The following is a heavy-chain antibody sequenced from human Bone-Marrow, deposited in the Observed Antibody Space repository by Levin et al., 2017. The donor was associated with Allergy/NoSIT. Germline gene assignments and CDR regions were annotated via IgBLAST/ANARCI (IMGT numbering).Heavy chain of an antibody. CDR2: FDHEEGLT. V-gene: IGHV1-24*01. CDR1: GYKFTEVS. J-gene: IGHJ6*02. D-gene: IGHD3-16*01. CDR3: ARGVMVRIGGVIASFALDV. Sequence: GESLKISCKVDGYKFTEVSMHWVRQAPGKGLEWMGGFDHEEGLTIYAQNLQGRVTMTEDTTTDTAYMELSSLRADDTAVYFCARGVMVRIGGVIASFALDVWGQGTTVTVSS.